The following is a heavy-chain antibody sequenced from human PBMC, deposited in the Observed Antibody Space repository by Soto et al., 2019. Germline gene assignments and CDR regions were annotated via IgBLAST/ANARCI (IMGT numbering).Heavy chain of an antibody. V-gene: IGHV1-69*08. CDR3: AGDSAYSNYAFDF. Sequence: QVQLVQSGAEVKKPGSSVKVSCKASGGSVSNYTLSWVRQAPGQGLQWMGRIIPILGRANYAENFQGRLKIIADKSTSTAYMELSSLRSEDTAVYFCAGDSAYSNYAFDFWGQGTLVIVSS. CDR1: GGSVSNYT. D-gene: IGHD4-4*01. CDR2: IIPILGRA. J-gene: IGHJ4*02.